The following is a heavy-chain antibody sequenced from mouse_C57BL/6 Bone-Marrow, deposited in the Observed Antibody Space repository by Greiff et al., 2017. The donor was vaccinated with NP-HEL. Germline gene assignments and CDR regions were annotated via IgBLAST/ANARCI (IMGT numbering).Heavy chain of an antibody. CDR2: INPSRGYT. J-gene: IGHJ4*01. CDR3: ARSSYYDYDEDAMDY. D-gene: IGHD2-4*01. Sequence: QVQLKESGAALAKPGASVKLSCKASGYTFTSSWMHWVKQRPGQGLDWIGYINPSRGYTKSNQKFKDKATLTADKSSSTAYMQLSSLTYEDSAVYYCARSSYYDYDEDAMDYWGQGTSVTVSS. CDR1: GYTFTSSW. V-gene: IGHV1-7*01.